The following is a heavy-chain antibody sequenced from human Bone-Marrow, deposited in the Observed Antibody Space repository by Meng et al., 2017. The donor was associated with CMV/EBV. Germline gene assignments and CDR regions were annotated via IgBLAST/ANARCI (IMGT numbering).Heavy chain of an antibody. CDR2: ISSSSTI. CDR1: GFTFSSYS. V-gene: IGHV3-48*04. J-gene: IGHJ6*02. CDR3: ERNAGDDSSGYYYRVSDGMDV. Sequence: GGSLRLSCAASGFTFSSYSMNWVRQAPGKGLEWVSYISSSSTIYYADSVKGRFTISRDNAKNSLYLQMNSLRAEDTAVYYCERNAGDDSSGYYYRVSDGMDVWGQGTTVTVSS. D-gene: IGHD3-22*01.